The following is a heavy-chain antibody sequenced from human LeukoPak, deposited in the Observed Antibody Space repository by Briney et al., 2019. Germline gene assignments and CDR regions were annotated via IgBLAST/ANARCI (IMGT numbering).Heavy chain of an antibody. D-gene: IGHD3-22*01. J-gene: IGHJ1*01. CDR2: IRYDGSNK. Sequence: PGGSLRLSCAASGFTFSSYGMHWVRQAPGKGLEWVAFIRYDGSNKYYADSVKGRFTISRDNSKNTLYLQMSSLRAEDTAVYYCAAGSASITMIVVVITAEYFQHWGQGTLVTVSS. V-gene: IGHV3-30*02. CDR1: GFTFSSYG. CDR3: AAGSASITMIVVVITAEYFQH.